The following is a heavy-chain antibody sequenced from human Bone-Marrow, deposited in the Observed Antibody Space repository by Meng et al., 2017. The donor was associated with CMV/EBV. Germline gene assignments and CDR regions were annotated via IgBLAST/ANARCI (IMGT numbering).Heavy chain of an antibody. Sequence: GESLKISCAASGFTVSSNYMSWVRQAPGKGLEWVSVIYSGGSTYYADSVKGRFTISRDNSKNTLYLQMNSLRAEDTAVYYCARDPLHWGQGTLVTVSS. CDR1: GFTVSSNY. CDR2: IYSGGST. V-gene: IGHV3-53*01. J-gene: IGHJ4*02. CDR3: ARDPLH.